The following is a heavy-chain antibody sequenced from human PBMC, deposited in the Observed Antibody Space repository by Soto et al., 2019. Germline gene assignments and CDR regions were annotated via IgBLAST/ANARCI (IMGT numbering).Heavy chain of an antibody. Sequence: GGSLRLSCAASGFTFSSYSMNWVRQAPGKGLEWVSSISSSSYIYYADSVKGRFTISRDNAKNSLYLQMNSLRAEDTAVYYCARMPNRSVRGVIITYYYFDYWGQGTLVTVSS. CDR1: GFTFSSYS. CDR2: ISSSSYI. D-gene: IGHD3-10*01. CDR3: ARMPNRSVRGVIITYYYFDY. J-gene: IGHJ4*02. V-gene: IGHV3-21*01.